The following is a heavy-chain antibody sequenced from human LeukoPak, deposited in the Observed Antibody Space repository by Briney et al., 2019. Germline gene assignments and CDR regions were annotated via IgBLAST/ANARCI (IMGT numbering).Heavy chain of an antibody. V-gene: IGHV1-58*01. CDR3: ARGSLDSSGLNWFDP. D-gene: IGHD6-19*01. Sequence: ASVKVSCKASGFTFTSSAVQWVRQARGQRLEWIGRIVVGSGNTNYAQKFQERVTITRDMSTSTAYMELSSLRSEDTAVYYCARGSLDSSGLNWFDPWGQGTLVTVSS. CDR2: IVVGSGNT. CDR1: GFTFTSSA. J-gene: IGHJ5*02.